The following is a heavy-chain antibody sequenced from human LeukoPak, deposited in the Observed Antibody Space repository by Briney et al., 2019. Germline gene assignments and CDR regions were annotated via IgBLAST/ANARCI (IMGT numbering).Heavy chain of an antibody. CDR1: GYTFTGYY. Sequence: ASVKVSCKASGYTFTGYYMHWVRQAPGQGLEWMGWINPNSGGTNYAQKFQGWVTMTRDTSISTAYMELSRLRSDDTAVYYCARELALVVPAATPDGMDVWGQGTTVTVSS. V-gene: IGHV1-2*04. CDR3: ARELALVVPAATPDGMDV. J-gene: IGHJ6*02. CDR2: INPNSGGT. D-gene: IGHD2-2*01.